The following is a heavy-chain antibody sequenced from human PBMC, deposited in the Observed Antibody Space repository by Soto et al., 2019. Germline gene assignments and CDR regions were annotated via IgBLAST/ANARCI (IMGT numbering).Heavy chain of an antibody. CDR3: AGRGVGTLWFGELLGHMDV. CDR2: INAGNGNT. J-gene: IGHJ6*03. CDR1: GYTFTSYA. V-gene: IGHV1-3*01. D-gene: IGHD3-10*01. Sequence: QVQLVQSGAEVKKPGASVKVSCKASGYTFTSYAMHWVRQAPGQRLEWMGWINAGNGNTKYSQKFQGRVTITRDTSASTAYMELSSLRSEDTAVYYCAGRGVGTLWFGELLGHMDVWGKGTTVTVSS.